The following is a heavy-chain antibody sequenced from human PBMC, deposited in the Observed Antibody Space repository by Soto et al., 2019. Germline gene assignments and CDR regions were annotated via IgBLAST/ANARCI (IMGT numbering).Heavy chain of an antibody. J-gene: IGHJ6*02. V-gene: IGHV4-4*02. D-gene: IGHD1-26*01. Sequence: SETQCLTCTVSGGSISSSNLWNCVHKPPGKGLEWIGDIYHSGSTNYNPSLKRRVTISVDKSKNHFSLKLNSVTAADTAVYYCAKWEPARYYYGMDVWGQGAAVTVSS. CDR2: IYHSGST. CDR1: GGSISSSNL. CDR3: AKWEPARYYYGMDV.